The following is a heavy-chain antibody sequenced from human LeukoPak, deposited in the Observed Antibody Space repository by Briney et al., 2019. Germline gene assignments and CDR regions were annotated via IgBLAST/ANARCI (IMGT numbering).Heavy chain of an antibody. Sequence: PSETLSLTCTVSGGSISSGSYHWSWIRQPAGKGLEWIGRIYGSGNTNYNPSLKSRVTISVDTSKNQFSLKLNSVTAADTAVYYCARGVGSTSSNWFDPWGKGTLVTVSS. CDR1: GGSISSGSYH. CDR3: ARGVGSTSSNWFDP. V-gene: IGHV4-61*02. CDR2: IYGSGNT. J-gene: IGHJ5*02. D-gene: IGHD2-2*01.